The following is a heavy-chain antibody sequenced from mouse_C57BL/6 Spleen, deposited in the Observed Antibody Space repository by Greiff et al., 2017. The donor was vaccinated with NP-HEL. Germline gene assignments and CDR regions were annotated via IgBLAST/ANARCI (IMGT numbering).Heavy chain of an antibody. CDR1: GYTFTSYW. J-gene: IGHJ2*01. Sequence: QVQLQQPGAELVMPGASVKLSCKASGYTFTSYWMHWVKQRPGQGLEWIGEIDPSDSYTNYNQKFKGKSTLTVDKSSSTAYMQLSSRTSEDSAVYYCARSTQATYFDYWGQGTTLTVSS. D-gene: IGHD3-2*02. CDR3: ARSTQATYFDY. V-gene: IGHV1-69*01. CDR2: IDPSDSYT.